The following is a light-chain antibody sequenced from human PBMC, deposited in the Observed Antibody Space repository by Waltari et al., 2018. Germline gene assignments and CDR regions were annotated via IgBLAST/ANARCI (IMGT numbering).Light chain of an antibody. J-gene: IGKJ2*01. V-gene: IGKV3-20*01. CDR2: KTS. Sequence: VVLTQSPGTLSLSPGERATLSCRASQSVDTTYFAWYQQKPGQSPRLLIYKTSTRATGIPDRFSGSGSGTDCSLNIDMLEPGDSAVYFCQQFGGSPMYTFGQGTKLEI. CDR1: QSVDTTY. CDR3: QQFGGSPMYT.